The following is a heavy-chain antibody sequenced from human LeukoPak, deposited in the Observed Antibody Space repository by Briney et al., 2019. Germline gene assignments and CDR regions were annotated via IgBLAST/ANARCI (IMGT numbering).Heavy chain of an antibody. CDR3: TRDDYNFDY. V-gene: IGHV3-49*04. J-gene: IGHJ4*02. CDR2: IRSKAYGGTT. Sequence: GGSLRLSCTASGFTFGDYAMSWVRQAPGKGLEWVGFIRSKAYGGTTEYAASVKGRFTISRDDSKSIAYLQMNSLKTEDTAVYHCTRDDYNFDYWGQGTLVTVSS. CDR1: GFTFGDYA. D-gene: IGHD4-11*01.